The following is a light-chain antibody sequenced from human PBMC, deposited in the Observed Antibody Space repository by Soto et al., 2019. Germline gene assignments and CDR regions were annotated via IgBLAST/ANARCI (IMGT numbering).Light chain of an antibody. CDR3: QQYSDWPIT. V-gene: IGKV3-15*01. J-gene: IGKJ5*01. CDR2: GAS. CDR1: QSLRSN. Sequence: IVMTQSPPTLSVSPGEEATLACRASQSLRSNLACYQQKPGQAPRLLICGASTRAAGIPARFSGSGSGTEFTLTISSLQSEDFAVYYCQQYSDWPITFGQGTRLEIK.